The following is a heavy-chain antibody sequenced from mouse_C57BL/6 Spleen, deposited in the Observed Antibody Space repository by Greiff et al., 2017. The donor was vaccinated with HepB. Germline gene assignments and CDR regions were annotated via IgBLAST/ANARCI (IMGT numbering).Heavy chain of an antibody. Sequence: EVKVVESEGGLVQPGSSMKLSCTASGFTFSDYYMAWVRQVPEKGLEWVANINYDGSSTYYLDSLKSRFIISRDNAKNILYLQMSSLKSEDTATYYCARDRTTVAHWYFDVWGTGTTVTVSS. D-gene: IGHD1-1*01. V-gene: IGHV5-16*01. CDR1: GFTFSDYY. J-gene: IGHJ1*03. CDR3: ARDRTTVAHWYFDV. CDR2: INYDGSST.